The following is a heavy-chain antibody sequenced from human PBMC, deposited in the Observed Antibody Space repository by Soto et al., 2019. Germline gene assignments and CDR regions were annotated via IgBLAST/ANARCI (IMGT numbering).Heavy chain of an antibody. CDR1: GGSISSYY. D-gene: IGHD6-19*01. J-gene: IGHJ4*02. V-gene: IGHV4-59*08. CDR3: ARHRSSGCEN. Sequence: SETLSLTCPVPGGSISSYYWSWIRQPPGKGLEWIGYIYYSGSTNYNPSLKSRVTISVDTSKNQFSLKLSSVTAADTAVYYCARHRSSGCENWGQGTLVTVSS. CDR2: IYYSGST.